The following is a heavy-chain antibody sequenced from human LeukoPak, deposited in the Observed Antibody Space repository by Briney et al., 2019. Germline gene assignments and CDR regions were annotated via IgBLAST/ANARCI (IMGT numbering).Heavy chain of an antibody. D-gene: IGHD3-16*01. CDR3: ARGGGDSEQFDY. Sequence: SETLSLTCTVAAGSISRYYWSWIRQPAGKGLEWIGRTYTRGSTNYDPSPKSRVTMSVDTSKNPFSLELSSVTAADTAVYYCARGGGDSEQFDYWGQGTLVTVSS. CDR2: TYTRGST. CDR1: AGSISRYY. V-gene: IGHV4-4*07. J-gene: IGHJ4*02.